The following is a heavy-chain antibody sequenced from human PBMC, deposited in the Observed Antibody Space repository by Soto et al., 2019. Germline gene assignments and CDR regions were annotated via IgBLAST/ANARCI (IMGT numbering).Heavy chain of an antibody. Sequence: VASVKVSCKASGCTFSSYAISWVRQAPGQGLEWMGGIIPIFGTANYAQKFQGRVTITADESTSTAYMELSSLRSEDTAVYYCASRPTTIVGSHSGYFDYWGQGTLVTVSS. J-gene: IGHJ4*02. CDR2: IIPIFGTA. CDR3: ASRPTTIVGSHSGYFDY. V-gene: IGHV1-69*13. D-gene: IGHD3-22*01. CDR1: GCTFSSYA.